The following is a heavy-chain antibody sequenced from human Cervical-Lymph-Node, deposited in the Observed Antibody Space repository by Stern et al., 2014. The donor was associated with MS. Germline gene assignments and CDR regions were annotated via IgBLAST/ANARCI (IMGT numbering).Heavy chain of an antibody. J-gene: IGHJ4*02. Sequence: QLQLQESGPGLVKPSETLSLTCTVSGGSIRSYYWSWIRQPPGKGLEWIGYIYYSGSTNYNPSLKSRVTISVDTSKNQFSLKLSSVTAADTAVYYCARVDSGWYGYFDYWGQGTLVTVSS. CDR1: GGSIRSYY. D-gene: IGHD6-19*01. V-gene: IGHV4-59*01. CDR3: ARVDSGWYGYFDY. CDR2: IYYSGST.